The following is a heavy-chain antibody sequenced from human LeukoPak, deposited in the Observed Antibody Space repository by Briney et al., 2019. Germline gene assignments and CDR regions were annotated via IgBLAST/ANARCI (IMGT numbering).Heavy chain of an antibody. Sequence: ASVKVSCKVSGYTLTELSMHWVRQAPGKGLEWMGGFDPEDGETIYAQKFQGRVTITADESTSTAYMELSSLRSEDTAVYYCTPVQYYDSSGYYSDYWGQGTLVTVSS. D-gene: IGHD3-22*01. CDR3: TPVQYYDSSGYYSDY. J-gene: IGHJ4*02. CDR1: GYTLTELS. CDR2: FDPEDGET. V-gene: IGHV1-24*01.